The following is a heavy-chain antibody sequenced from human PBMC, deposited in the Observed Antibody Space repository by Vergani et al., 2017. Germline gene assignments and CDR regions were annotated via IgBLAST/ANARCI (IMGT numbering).Heavy chain of an antibody. CDR3: ATDPLGVVVVAATGGYMDV. CDR2: IYYSGST. Sequence: QVQLQESGPGLVKPSQTLSLTCTVSGGSISSGDYYWSWIRQPPGKGLEWIGYIYYSGSTYYNPSLKSRVTISVDTSKNQFSLKLSSVTAADTAVYYCATDPLGVVVVAATGGYMDVWGKGTTVTVSS. V-gene: IGHV4-30-4*01. CDR1: GGSISSGDYY. J-gene: IGHJ6*03. D-gene: IGHD2-15*01.